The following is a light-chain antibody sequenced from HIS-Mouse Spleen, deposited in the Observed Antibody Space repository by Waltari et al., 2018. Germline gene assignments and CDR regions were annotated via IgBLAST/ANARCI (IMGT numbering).Light chain of an antibody. J-gene: IGKJ1*01. CDR2: AAS. V-gene: IGKV1-9*01. CDR3: QQLNSYPPT. Sequence: DIQLTQSQFFLSASVGDRVTITCRASQGISSYLAWYQQKPGKAPKLLSYAASTLQRGVPSRFSGSGSGTEFTLTISSLQPEDFATYYCQQLNSYPPTFGQGTKVEIK. CDR1: QGISSY.